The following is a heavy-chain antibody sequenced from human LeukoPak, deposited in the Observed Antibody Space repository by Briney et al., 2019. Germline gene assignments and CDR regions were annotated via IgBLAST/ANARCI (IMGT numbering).Heavy chain of an antibody. Sequence: SVKGSCKASGGTFSSYAISWVRQAPGQGLEWMGGIIPIFGTANYAQKFQGRVTITADESTSTAYMELSSLRSEDTAVYYCAREAERDLYYFDYWGQGTLVTVSS. D-gene: IGHD1-1*01. CDR1: GGTFSSYA. J-gene: IGHJ4*02. CDR3: AREAERDLYYFDY. V-gene: IGHV1-69*01. CDR2: IIPIFGTA.